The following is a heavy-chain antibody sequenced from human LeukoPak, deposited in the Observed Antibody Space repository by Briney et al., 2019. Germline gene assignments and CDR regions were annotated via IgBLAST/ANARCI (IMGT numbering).Heavy chain of an antibody. Sequence: GGSLRLSCAASGFTVSSNYMSWVRQAPGKGLEWVSVIYSGGSTYYADSVKGRFTISRDNSKNTLYLQMNSLRAEDTAVYYCASTYYDYVWGSWGFDYWGQGTLVTVSS. CDR1: GFTVSSNY. CDR3: ASTYYDYVWGSWGFDY. J-gene: IGHJ4*02. CDR2: IYSGGST. D-gene: IGHD3-16*01. V-gene: IGHV3-53*01.